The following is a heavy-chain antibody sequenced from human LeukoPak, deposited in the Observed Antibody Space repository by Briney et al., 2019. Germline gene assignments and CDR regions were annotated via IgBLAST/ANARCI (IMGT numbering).Heavy chain of an antibody. J-gene: IGHJ5*02. D-gene: IGHD5-12*01. CDR3: ARDLGLRGST. CDR2: MYGDMRDI. CDR1: GLTFSNSW. V-gene: IGHV3-74*01. Sequence: PGGSLRLSCEASGLTFSNSWMHWVRQIPGKGLVWVSRMYGDMRDISYADSVKGRFTISRDNAKNTVYLQMNSLRGEDTVVYYCARDLGLRGSTWGQGTLVTVSS.